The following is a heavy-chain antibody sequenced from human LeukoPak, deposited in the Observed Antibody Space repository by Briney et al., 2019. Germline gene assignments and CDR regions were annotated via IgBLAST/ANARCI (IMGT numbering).Heavy chain of an antibody. J-gene: IGHJ4*02. CDR2: IYYGGST. V-gene: IGHV4-59*01. D-gene: IGHD5-18*01. CDR1: GGSISSYY. CDR3: ARLGEYSYKD. Sequence: SETLSLTCTVSGGSISSYYWSWIRQPPGKGLEWIGYIYYGGSTNYNPSLKSRVTISVDTSKNQFSLKLSSVTAADTAVYYCARLGEYSYKDWGQGTLVTVSS.